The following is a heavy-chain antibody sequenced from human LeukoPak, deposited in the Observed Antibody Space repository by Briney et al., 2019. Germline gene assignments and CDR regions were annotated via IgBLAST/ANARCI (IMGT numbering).Heavy chain of an antibody. V-gene: IGHV4-59*01. D-gene: IGHD3-3*01. CDR3: ARVLLSNYDFWSGYSNWFDP. Sequence: PSETLSLTCTVSGVSISNYYWSWIRQPPGKGLEWIGYIYYSGSTNYNPSLKSRVTISVDTSKNQFSLKLSSVTAADTAVYYCARVLLSNYDFWSGYSNWFDPWGQGTLVTVSS. CDR2: IYYSGST. CDR1: GVSISNYY. J-gene: IGHJ5*02.